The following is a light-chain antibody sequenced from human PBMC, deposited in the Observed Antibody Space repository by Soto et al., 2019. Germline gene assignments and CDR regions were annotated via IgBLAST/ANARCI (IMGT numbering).Light chain of an antibody. Sequence: QSALTQPASVSGSPGQSITISCTGTSSDVGSYNLVSWYQQHPGKAPKLMIYEGSKRPSGVSNRFSCSKSGNTASLTISGIQAEDEADYYCCAYAGPSKVFGGGTKLTVL. J-gene: IGLJ3*02. CDR3: CAYAGPSKV. V-gene: IGLV2-23*01. CDR1: SSDVGSYNL. CDR2: EGS.